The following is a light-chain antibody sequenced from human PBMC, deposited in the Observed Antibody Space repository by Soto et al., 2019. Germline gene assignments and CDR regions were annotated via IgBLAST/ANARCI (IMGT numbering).Light chain of an antibody. CDR1: TGAVTSGHY. CDR2: DTS. CDR3: LISASGARV. J-gene: IGLJ3*02. Sequence: QAVVTQEPSLTVSPGGTVTLTSGSSTGAVTSGHYPYWFQQKPGQAPRTLIYDTSNTYSWTPARFSGSLLGGKAALTLSGAQPEDEAEYYCLISASGARVFGGGTKVTVL. V-gene: IGLV7-46*01.